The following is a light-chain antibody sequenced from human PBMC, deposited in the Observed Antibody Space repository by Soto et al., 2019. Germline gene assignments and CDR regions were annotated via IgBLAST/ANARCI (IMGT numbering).Light chain of an antibody. CDR3: QQYNNWPPT. V-gene: IGKV3D-15*01. J-gene: IGKJ1*01. CDR2: GAS. CDR1: QSVSSN. Sequence: EIVMTQSPATLSVSPGERATLSCRASQSVSSNLAWYQQKPGQAPRLLIYGASTRATGIPARFSGSESGTEFTLTIGSLQSEDFAVYYCQQYNNWPPTFGQGTKVEIK.